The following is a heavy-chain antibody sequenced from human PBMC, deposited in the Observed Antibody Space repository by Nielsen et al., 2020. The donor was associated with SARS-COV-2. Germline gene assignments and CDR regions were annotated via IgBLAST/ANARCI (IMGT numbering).Heavy chain of an antibody. CDR2: ISYDGSNK. CDR3: ARDGIRLGRFCSSTSRHLGCWFDP. V-gene: IGHV3-30*03. Sequence: GGSLRLSCAASGFTFSSYGMHWVRQAPGKGLEWVAVISYDGSNKYYADSVKGRFTISRDNSKNTLYLQMNSLRAEDTAVYYCARDGIRLGRFCSSTSRHLGCWFDPWGQGTLVTVSS. D-gene: IGHD2-2*01. J-gene: IGHJ5*02. CDR1: GFTFSSYG.